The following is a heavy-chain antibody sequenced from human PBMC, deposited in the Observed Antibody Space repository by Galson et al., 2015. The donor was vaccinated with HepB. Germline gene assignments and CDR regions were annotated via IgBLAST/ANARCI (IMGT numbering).Heavy chain of an antibody. J-gene: IGHJ3*02. CDR3: ARWNDTPGASDM. CDR2: IWYDGSQT. CDR1: GSTFSSHG. Sequence: SLRLSCAASGSTFSSHGMHWIRQAPGKGLEWVSLIWYDGSQTHYIDSVKGRFTISRDNSKNTVSLQMNGLGAEDTAVYYCARWNDTPGASDMWGQGTMVTVSA. V-gene: IGHV3-33*01. D-gene: IGHD1-1*01.